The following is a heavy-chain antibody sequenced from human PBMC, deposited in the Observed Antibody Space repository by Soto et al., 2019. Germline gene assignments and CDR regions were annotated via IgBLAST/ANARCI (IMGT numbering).Heavy chain of an antibody. Sequence: EVQLVESGGGLVQPGGSLRLSCAASGFTFSSYSMNWVRQAPGKGLEWVSYISSSSITIYYADSVKGRFTITRDNAKNSLYLQLNSLRAEDTAVYYCARDLNYSLFDYWGQGTLVTVSS. D-gene: IGHD4-4*01. CDR3: ARDLNYSLFDY. CDR2: ISSSSITI. CDR1: GFTFSSYS. V-gene: IGHV3-48*01. J-gene: IGHJ4*02.